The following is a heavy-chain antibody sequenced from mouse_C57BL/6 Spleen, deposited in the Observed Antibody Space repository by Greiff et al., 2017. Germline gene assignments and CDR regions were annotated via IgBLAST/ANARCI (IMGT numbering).Heavy chain of an antibody. D-gene: IGHD2-4*01. J-gene: IGHJ3*01. CDR2: INPSSGYT. CDR3: ASNYYDYDLPYAY. CDR1: GYTFTSYW. V-gene: IGHV1-7*01. Sequence: VQLQQSGAELVKPGASVKLSCKASGYTFTSYWMHWVKQRPGQGLEWIGYINPSSGYTKYNQKFKDKATLTADKSSSTAYMQLSSLTYEDSAVYYCASNYYDYDLPYAYWGQGTLVTVSA.